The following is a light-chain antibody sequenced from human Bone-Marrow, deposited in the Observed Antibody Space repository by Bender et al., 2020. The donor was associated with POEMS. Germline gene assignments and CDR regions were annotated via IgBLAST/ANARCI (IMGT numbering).Light chain of an antibody. CDR1: AFPKKF. Sequence: SYDLTQPPSVSVSPGQTARITCSGDAFPKKFGYWFQQKSGQAPVLVIYEDTRRPSGIPERFSGSRSGTMATLTISGAQVEDEADYYYYATGTNGVYGVFGGGTKLTVL. J-gene: IGLJ3*02. V-gene: IGLV3-10*01. CDR3: YATGTNGVYGV. CDR2: EDT.